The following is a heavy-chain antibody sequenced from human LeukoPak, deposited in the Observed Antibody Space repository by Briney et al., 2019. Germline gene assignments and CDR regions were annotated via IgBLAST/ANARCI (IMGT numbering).Heavy chain of an antibody. V-gene: IGHV4-59*08. J-gene: IGHJ4*02. CDR2: IYYSGTT. CDR3: AKSYDSSGYYLVFGS. Sequence: SETLCLTCTASGGSISTYYWSWIRQPPGKGLEWIGYIYYSGTTNYNPSLKSRVTMSVDTSKNQFSLKLRSVTAADTAVYYCAKSYDSSGYYLVFGSWGQGTLVTVSS. CDR1: GGSISTYY. D-gene: IGHD3-22*01.